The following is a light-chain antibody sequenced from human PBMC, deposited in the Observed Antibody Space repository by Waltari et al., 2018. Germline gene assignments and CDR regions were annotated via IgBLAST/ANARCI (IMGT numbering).Light chain of an antibody. CDR3: QQYYSTPPT. CDR1: QGVLYNSNNKNY. Sequence: DIVMTQSPDSLAVSLGERATINCKSSQGVLYNSNNKNYLAWYQQKPGQPPKLLIYWASTRESGVPDRFGGSGSGTDFTLTISSLQAEDVAVYYCQQYYSTPPTFGGGTKVEIK. V-gene: IGKV4-1*01. J-gene: IGKJ4*01. CDR2: WAS.